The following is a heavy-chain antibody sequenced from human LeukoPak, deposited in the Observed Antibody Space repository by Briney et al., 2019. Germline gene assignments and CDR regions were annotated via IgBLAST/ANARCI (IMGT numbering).Heavy chain of an antibody. CDR2: ISSSSSYI. J-gene: IGHJ3*02. V-gene: IGHV3-21*04. D-gene: IGHD3-16*01. Sequence: GGSLRLSCAASGFTFSSYSMNWVRHAPGKGLEWVSSISSSSSYIYYADSVKGRFTISRDNAKNSLYLQMNSLRAEDTAVYYCARDPVIDDYVWGSYDAFDIRGQGTMVTVSS. CDR1: GFTFSSYS. CDR3: ARDPVIDDYVWGSYDAFDI.